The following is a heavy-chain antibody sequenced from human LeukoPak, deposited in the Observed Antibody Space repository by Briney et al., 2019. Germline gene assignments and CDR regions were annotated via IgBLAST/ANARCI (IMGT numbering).Heavy chain of an antibody. CDR3: AKDPRKYCSSTSCYGYYFDY. D-gene: IGHD2-2*01. CDR2: ISWNSGSI. Sequence: GGSLRLSCAASGFTFDDYAMHWVRQAPGKGLEWVSGISWNSGSIGYADSVKGRFTISRDNAKNSLYLQMNSLRAEDTALYYCAKDPRKYCSSTSCYGYYFDYWGQGTLVTVSS. V-gene: IGHV3-9*01. CDR1: GFTFDDYA. J-gene: IGHJ4*02.